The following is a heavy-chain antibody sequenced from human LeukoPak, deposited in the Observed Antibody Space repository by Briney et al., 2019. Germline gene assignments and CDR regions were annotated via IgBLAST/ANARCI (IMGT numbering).Heavy chain of an antibody. D-gene: IGHD3-22*01. CDR3: ARANSSGYYYYY. J-gene: IGHJ4*02. Sequence: ASVKVSCKASGYTFTSYDINWVRHATGQGLEWMGWMSPNSGDTGYAQKFQGRVTMTRDTSISTAFMELSSLRSEDTAVYYCARANSSGYYYYYWGQGTLVTVSS. CDR1: GYTFTSYD. CDR2: MSPNSGDT. V-gene: IGHV1-8*01.